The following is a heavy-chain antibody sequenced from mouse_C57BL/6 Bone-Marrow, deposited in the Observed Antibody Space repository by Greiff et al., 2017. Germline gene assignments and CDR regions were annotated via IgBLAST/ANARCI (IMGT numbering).Heavy chain of an antibody. Sequence: QVQLQQPGAELVMPGASVKLSCKASGYTFTSYWMHWVKQRPGQGLEWIGEIDPSDSYTNYNQKFKGKSTLTVDKSSSTAYMQLSSLTSEDSAVYYCARNGAYCSDRYYFDYWGQGTTLTVAS. CDR2: IDPSDSYT. D-gene: IGHD2-12*01. J-gene: IGHJ2*01. V-gene: IGHV1-69*01. CDR3: ARNGAYCSDRYYFDY. CDR1: GYTFTSYW.